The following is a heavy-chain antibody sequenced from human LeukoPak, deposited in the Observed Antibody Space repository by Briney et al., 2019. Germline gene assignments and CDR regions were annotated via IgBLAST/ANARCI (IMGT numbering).Heavy chain of an antibody. V-gene: IGHV3-30-3*01. Sequence: SGGSLRHSCAASGFTFSSYAMHWVRQAPGKGLEWVAVISYDGSNKYYADSVKGRFTISRDNSKNTLYLQMNSLRAEDTAVYYCARGAHCSSTSCFHVGWFDPWGQGTLVTVSS. J-gene: IGHJ5*02. CDR2: ISYDGSNK. CDR1: GFTFSSYA. CDR3: ARGAHCSSTSCFHVGWFDP. D-gene: IGHD2-2*01.